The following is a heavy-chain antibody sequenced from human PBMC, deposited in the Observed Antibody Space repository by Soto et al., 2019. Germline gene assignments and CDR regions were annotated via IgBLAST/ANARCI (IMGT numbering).Heavy chain of an antibody. V-gene: IGHV5-51*01. CDR2: IYPGDSDT. D-gene: IGHD2-15*01. CDR1: GYSFTSYW. CDR3: ARRGYCSGGSCYSVIGMDV. Sequence: GESLKISCKGSGYSFTSYWIGWVRQMPGKGLEWMGIIYPGDSDTRYSPSFQGQVTISADKSISTAYLQWSSLKASDTAMYYCARRGYCSGGSCYSVIGMDVWGQGTTVTVSS. J-gene: IGHJ6*02.